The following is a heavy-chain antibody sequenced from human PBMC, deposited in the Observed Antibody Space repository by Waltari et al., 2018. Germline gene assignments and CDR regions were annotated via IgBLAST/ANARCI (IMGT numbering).Heavy chain of an antibody. CDR2: INTNTGHP. V-gene: IGHV7-4-1*02. Sequence: QVQLVQSGSELKKPGASVTISCKTSGYTLSQYAMNWGRQAPGQGLEWMGWINTNTGHPTYAQDFTGRFVFSLDTSVSTAYLHINGLKADDTAVYYCARGSNFGDPWGQGTLVTVSS. CDR3: ARGSNFGDP. CDR1: GYTLSQYA. D-gene: IGHD4-4*01. J-gene: IGHJ5*02.